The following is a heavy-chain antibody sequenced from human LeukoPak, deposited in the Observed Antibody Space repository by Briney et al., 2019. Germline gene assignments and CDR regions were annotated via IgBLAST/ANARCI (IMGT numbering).Heavy chain of an antibody. CDR3: ARGPHLYGDYVPYYFDY. V-gene: IGHV1-69*04. CDR1: GGTFSSYA. J-gene: IGHJ4*02. D-gene: IGHD4-17*01. CDR2: IIPIFGIA. Sequence: SVKVSCKASGGTFSSYAISWVRQAPGQGLEWMGRIIPIFGIANYAQKVQGRVTITADKSTSTAYMELSSLRSEDTAVYYCARGPHLYGDYVPYYFDYWGQGTLVTVSS.